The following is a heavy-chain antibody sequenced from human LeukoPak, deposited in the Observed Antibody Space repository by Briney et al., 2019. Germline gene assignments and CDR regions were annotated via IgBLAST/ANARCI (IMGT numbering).Heavy chain of an antibody. CDR3: ARDPRGGRYGSGSYYFDY. CDR2: IYWDDDK. D-gene: IGHD3-10*01. J-gene: IGHJ4*02. Sequence: SGPTLVNPTQTLTLTCTFSGFSLSTSEVGVGWIRQPPGKALEWLALIYWDDDKRYSPSLKSRLTIAKDTSKNQVCLTMTNMDPVDTATYYCARDPRGGRYGSGSYYFDYWGQGILVTASS. V-gene: IGHV2-5*02. CDR1: GFSLSTSEVG.